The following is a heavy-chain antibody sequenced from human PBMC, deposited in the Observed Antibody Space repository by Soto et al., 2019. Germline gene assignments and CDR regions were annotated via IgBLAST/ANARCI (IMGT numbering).Heavy chain of an antibody. V-gene: IGHV3-23*01. CDR3: AKEQVLRFLDWLRAY. CDR2: ISGSGGST. D-gene: IGHD3-3*01. CDR1: GFTFISYA. Sequence: EGSLRLYCAASGFTFISYAMSLFRQAPGKGLEWVSAISGSGGSTYYADSVKGRFTISRDNSKNTLYLQMNSLRAEDTAVYYCAKEQVLRFLDWLRAYWSYGTLVTV. J-gene: IGHJ4*01.